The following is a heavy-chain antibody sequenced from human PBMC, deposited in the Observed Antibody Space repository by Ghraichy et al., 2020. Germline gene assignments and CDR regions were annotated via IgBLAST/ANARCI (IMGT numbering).Heavy chain of an antibody. V-gene: IGHV4-59*01. CDR1: GGSISSYY. J-gene: IGHJ3*02. Sequence: SQTLSLTCTVSGGSISSYYWSWIRQPPGKGLEWIGYIYYSGSTNYNPSLKSRVTISVDTSKNQFSLKLSSVTAADTAVYYCARDFRGAFDIWGQGTMVTVSS. CDR2: IYYSGST. CDR3: ARDFRGAFDI. D-gene: IGHD5-24*01.